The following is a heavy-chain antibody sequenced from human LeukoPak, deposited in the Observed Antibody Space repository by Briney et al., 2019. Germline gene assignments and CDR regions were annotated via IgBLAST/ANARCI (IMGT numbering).Heavy chain of an antibody. J-gene: IGHJ4*02. CDR3: ARGIYSNYVAFDY. V-gene: IGHV3-23*01. D-gene: IGHD4-11*01. CDR2: ISGGDGGT. Sequence: GGSLRLSCAASGFTFSFYVMTWVRHAPGKGLEWVSAISGGDGGTHYADSVKGRVTISRDKSKNTLYLRMNSLRAEDTAVYYCARGIYSNYVAFDYWGQGALVTVSS. CDR1: GFTFSFYV.